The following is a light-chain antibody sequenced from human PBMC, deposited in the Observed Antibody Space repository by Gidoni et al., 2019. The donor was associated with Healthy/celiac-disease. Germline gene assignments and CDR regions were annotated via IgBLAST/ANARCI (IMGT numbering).Light chain of an antibody. CDR1: QDISNY. V-gene: IGKV1-33*01. CDR3: QQYDNLPYS. J-gene: IGKJ2*03. Sequence: DIQMTQSPSSLSASVGDRVTITGQASQDISNYLNWYQQKPGKAPKLLIYDASNLETGVPSRFSGSGSGTDFTFTISSLQPEDIATYYCQQYDNLPYSFXQXTKLXIK. CDR2: DAS.